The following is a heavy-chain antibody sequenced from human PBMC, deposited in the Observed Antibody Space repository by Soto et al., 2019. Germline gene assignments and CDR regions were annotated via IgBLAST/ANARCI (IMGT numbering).Heavy chain of an antibody. CDR3: ARGGVSTRTFDY. Sequence: GESLQISCKGSGYNFAGYWIAWVRQMPGKGLELMGIIYPSDSDTRYRPSFHGQDTISADKSISSAYLQWSSLRASDTAMYYCARGGVSTRTFDYWGQGTTGTVSS. CDR2: IYPSDSDT. J-gene: IGHJ4*02. CDR1: GYNFAGYW. D-gene: IGHD3-3*01. V-gene: IGHV5-51*01.